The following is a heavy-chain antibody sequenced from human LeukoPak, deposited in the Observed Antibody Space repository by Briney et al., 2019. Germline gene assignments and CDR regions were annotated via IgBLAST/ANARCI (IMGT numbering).Heavy chain of an antibody. D-gene: IGHD3-3*01. Sequence: GGSLRLSCAASGFTFSSYSINWVRQAPGKGLEWVSSISSSSSYIYYADSVKGRFTISRDNAKNSLYLQMNSLRAEDTAVYYCARDSITYYDFWSGYFYYMDVWGKGTTVTVSS. V-gene: IGHV3-21*01. CDR1: GFTFSSYS. J-gene: IGHJ6*03. CDR3: ARDSITYYDFWSGYFYYMDV. CDR2: ISSSSSYI.